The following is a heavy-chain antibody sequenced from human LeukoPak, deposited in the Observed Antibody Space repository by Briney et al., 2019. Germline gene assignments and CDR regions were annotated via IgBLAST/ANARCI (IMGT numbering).Heavy chain of an antibody. CDR1: GYTFTGYY. V-gene: IGHV1-2*02. D-gene: IGHD2-2*02. J-gene: IGHJ6*02. CDR3: ARSGYCSSTSCYTNYYYGMDV. Sequence: ASVKVSCKASGYTFTGYYMHWVRQAPGQGLEWMGWINPNSGGTNYAQKFQGRVTMTRDTSISTAYMGLSRLRSDDTAVYYCARSGYCSSTSCYTNYYYGMDVWGQGTTVTVSS. CDR2: INPNSGGT.